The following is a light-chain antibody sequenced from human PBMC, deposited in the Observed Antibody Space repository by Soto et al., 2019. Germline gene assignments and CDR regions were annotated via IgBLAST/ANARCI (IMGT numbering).Light chain of an antibody. CDR3: CSYGVSSPWV. J-gene: IGLJ3*02. Sequence: QSALTQPASVSGSPGQSITISCTGTSSDVGTYNLVSWYQQHPGKAPKLMIYEVSKRPSGVSNRFSGSKSGNTASLTISGLHAEDEADYYCCSYGVSSPWVLGGGTKLTVL. CDR1: SSDVGTYNL. CDR2: EVS. V-gene: IGLV2-23*02.